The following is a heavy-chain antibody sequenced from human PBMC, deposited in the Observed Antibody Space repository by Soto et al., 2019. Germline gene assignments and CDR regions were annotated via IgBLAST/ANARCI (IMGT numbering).Heavy chain of an antibody. CDR1: GFTFSSYG. J-gene: IGHJ4*02. CDR2: ISYDGSNK. D-gene: IGHD3-10*01. Sequence: GGSLRLSCAASGFTFSSYGMHWVRQAPGKGLEWVAVISYDGSNKYYADSVKGRFTISRDNSKNTLYLQMNSLRAEDTVVYYCAKDYGVNYYGSGSYFFDYWGQGTLVTVSS. V-gene: IGHV3-30*18. CDR3: AKDYGVNYYGSGSYFFDY.